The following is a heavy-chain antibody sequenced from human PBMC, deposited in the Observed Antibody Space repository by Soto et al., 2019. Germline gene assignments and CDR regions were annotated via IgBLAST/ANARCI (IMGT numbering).Heavy chain of an antibody. Sequence: EVQLVESGGGLVEPGGSLRLSCAASGFTFNDAWMTWVRQGPGKGLEWVGRIKTIAGGGTTDYTAPVKGRFTISRDDSKNTVYLQMSSLKIEDTAVYYCTTERCTGTNCYVKNAFDVWGQGTMVTVSS. CDR3: TTERCTGTNCYVKNAFDV. D-gene: IGHD1-1*01. CDR1: GFTFNDAW. V-gene: IGHV3-15*01. J-gene: IGHJ3*01. CDR2: IKTIAGGGTT.